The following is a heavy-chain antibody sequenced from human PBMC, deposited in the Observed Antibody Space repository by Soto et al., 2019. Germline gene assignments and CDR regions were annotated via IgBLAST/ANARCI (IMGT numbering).Heavy chain of an antibody. CDR2: VKTTSERGTT. J-gene: IGHJ4*02. V-gene: IGHV3-15*06. CDR3: TTAGTRVGYTGSY. CDR1: GFSFSDAW. Sequence: GGSLRLHCAASGFSFSDAWMSWVRQMPGKGLEWVGRVKTTSERGTTNYAAPVLGRFTVSRDDSKNTLYLQMDALRAEDTAVYYCTTAGTRVGYTGSYWGQGTQVTVSS. D-gene: IGHD1-26*01.